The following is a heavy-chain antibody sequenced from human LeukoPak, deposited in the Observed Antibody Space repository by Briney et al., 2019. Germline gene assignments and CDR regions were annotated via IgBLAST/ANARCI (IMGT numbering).Heavy chain of an antibody. CDR1: GFTFSSYW. J-gene: IGHJ4*02. D-gene: IGHD3-22*01. CDR3: ARDYYDTEGYYSAAFDS. V-gene: IGHV3-74*01. Sequence: GGSLRLSCAASGFTFSSYWMHWVRQAPGKGLGWVSRINSDGSITSYAGAMKGGFTISRDNAKNPLYLQVNSLRAEDTALYYCARDYYDTEGYYSAAFDSWGQGTQVTVSS. CDR2: INSDGSIT.